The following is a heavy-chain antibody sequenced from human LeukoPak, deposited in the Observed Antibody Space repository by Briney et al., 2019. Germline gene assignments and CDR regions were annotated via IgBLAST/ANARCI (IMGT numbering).Heavy chain of an antibody. V-gene: IGHV3-48*01. D-gene: IGHD6-13*01. CDR1: GFTFSSYG. Sequence: GGSLRLSCAASGFTFSSYGMNWVRQAPGKGLEWVSYISSSSNTIYYADSVKGRFTISRDNSKNTVYLQMTSLRAEDTALYFCVKDRASSSWYGAFDIWGRGTMVTVSS. CDR3: VKDRASSSWYGAFDI. CDR2: ISSSSNTI. J-gene: IGHJ3*02.